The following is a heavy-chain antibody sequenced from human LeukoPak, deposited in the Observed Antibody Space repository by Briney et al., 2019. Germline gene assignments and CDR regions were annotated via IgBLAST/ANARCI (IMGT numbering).Heavy chain of an antibody. J-gene: IGHJ4*02. CDR3: ARGQDSSGWLY. Sequence: GASVKVSCKASGYTFTDYYIHWVRQAPGQGLEWMGWMNPNSGNTDYAQKFQGRVTMTRNTSISTAYMELSSLRSEDTAVYYCARGQDSSGWLYWGQGTLVTVSS. CDR1: GYTFTDYY. D-gene: IGHD6-19*01. V-gene: IGHV1-8*02. CDR2: MNPNSGNT.